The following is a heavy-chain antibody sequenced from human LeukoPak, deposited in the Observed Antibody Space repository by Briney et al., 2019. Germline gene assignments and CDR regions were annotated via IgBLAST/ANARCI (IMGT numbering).Heavy chain of an antibody. Sequence: GGSLRLSRADSGFNLRDHRMEWVRQAPGKGLGRVGHIKNDGSETYYLDSLKGRFWTSPDKTTNALYLQMNSLRVEDTAVYYCVKNDGWFHLAQWGQGTLVTVSS. J-gene: IGHJ4*02. CDR2: IKNDGSET. CDR3: VKNDGWFHLAQ. D-gene: IGHD6-19*01. V-gene: IGHV3-7*03. CDR1: GFNLRDHR.